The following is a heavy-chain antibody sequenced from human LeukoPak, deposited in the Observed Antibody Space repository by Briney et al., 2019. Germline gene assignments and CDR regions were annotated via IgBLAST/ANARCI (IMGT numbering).Heavy chain of an antibody. V-gene: IGHV1-2*02. J-gene: IGHJ4*02. D-gene: IGHD5-18*01. Sequence: ASVKVSCKASGYTFTGYYMHWVRQAPGQGLEWMGWINPNSGGTNYAQKFQGRVTMTRDTSISTAYMELSRLRSDDTAVYYCARDQEAMATFDYWGQGTLVTVSS. CDR1: GYTFTGYY. CDR2: INPNSGGT. CDR3: ARDQEAMATFDY.